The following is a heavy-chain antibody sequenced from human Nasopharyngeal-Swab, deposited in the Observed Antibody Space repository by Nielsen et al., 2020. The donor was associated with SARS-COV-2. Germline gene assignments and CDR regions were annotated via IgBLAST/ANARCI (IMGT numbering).Heavy chain of an antibody. Sequence: GGSLRLSCAASGFTFSSYSMNWVRQAPGEGLEWVSYISSSSSTIYYADSVKGRFTISRDNAKNSLYLQMNSLRAEDTAVYYCARLGELSLRHYYYGMDVWGQGTTVTVSS. CDR1: GFTFSSYS. V-gene: IGHV3-48*04. J-gene: IGHJ6*02. CDR3: ARLGELSLRHYYYGMDV. CDR2: ISSSSSTI. D-gene: IGHD3-16*02.